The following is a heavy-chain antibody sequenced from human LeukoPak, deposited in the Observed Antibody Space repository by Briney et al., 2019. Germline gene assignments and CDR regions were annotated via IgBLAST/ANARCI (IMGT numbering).Heavy chain of an antibody. J-gene: IGHJ4*02. V-gene: IGHV3-30-3*01. CDR2: ISYDGSNK. CDR1: GFTFSSYA. D-gene: IGHD3-22*01. CDR3: ARDRDGAYYDNPLDY. Sequence: GGSLRLSCAAFGFTFSSYAMHWVRQVPGKGLEWVAVISYDGSNKYYADSVKGRFTISRDNSKNTLYLQMNSLRAEDTAVYYCARDRDGAYYDNPLDYWGQGTLVTVSS.